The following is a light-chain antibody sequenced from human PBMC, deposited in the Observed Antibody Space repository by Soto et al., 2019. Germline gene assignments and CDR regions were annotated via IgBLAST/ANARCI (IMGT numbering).Light chain of an antibody. CDR2: EVS. Sequence: QSALTQPPSASGSPGMSVTLSCSGTDNDVGRYDYVSWYQQHPGKAPKLLIYEVSKRPSGVPDRFSASKSGNTASLTGSGLQGEDESYYYCMSYVGGNSVAFGGGTKLPVL. V-gene: IGLV2-8*01. J-gene: IGLJ2*01. CDR1: DNDVGRYDY. CDR3: MSYVGGNSVA.